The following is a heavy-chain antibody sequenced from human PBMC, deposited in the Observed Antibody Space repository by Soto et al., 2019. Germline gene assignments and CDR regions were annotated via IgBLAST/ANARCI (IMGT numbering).Heavy chain of an antibody. CDR3: ARDFFGDILTGYPDAFDI. CDR2: IKQDGSEK. Sequence: GGSLRLSCAASGFTFSSYWMSWVRQAPGKGLEWVANIKQDGSEKYYVDSVKGRFTISRDNAKNSLYLQMNSLRAEDTAVYYCARDFFGDILTGYPDAFDIWGQGTMVTFSS. CDR1: GFTFSSYW. D-gene: IGHD3-9*01. J-gene: IGHJ3*02. V-gene: IGHV3-7*05.